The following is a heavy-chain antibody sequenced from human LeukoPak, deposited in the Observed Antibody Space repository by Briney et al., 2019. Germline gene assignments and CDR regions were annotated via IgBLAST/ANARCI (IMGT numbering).Heavy chain of an antibody. CDR2: IYYSGST. V-gene: IGHV4-59*01. CDR1: GGSISSYY. D-gene: IGHD5-18*01. Sequence: SETLSLACTVSGGSISSYYWSWIRQPPGKGLEWIGYIYYSGSTSYNPSLKSRVTISVDTSKNQFSLKLSSVTAADTAVYYCARVYSYGEHAFDIWGQGTMVTVSS. J-gene: IGHJ3*02. CDR3: ARVYSYGEHAFDI.